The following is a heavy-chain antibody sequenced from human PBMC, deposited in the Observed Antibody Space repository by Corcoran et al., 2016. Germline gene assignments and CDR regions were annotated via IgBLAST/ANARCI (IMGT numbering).Heavy chain of an antibody. CDR3: ARSRKNSGSYLYFDY. CDR1: GYTFTGYY. Sequence: QVQLVQSGAEVKKPGASVKVSCKASGYTFTGYYMHWVRQAPGQGLEWMGWINPNRGGTNYAQKFQGRVTMTRDTSISTAYMELSRLRSDDTAAYYCARSRKNSGSYLYFDYWGQGTLVPVSS. D-gene: IGHD1-26*01. J-gene: IGHJ4*02. V-gene: IGHV1-2*02. CDR2: INPNRGGT.